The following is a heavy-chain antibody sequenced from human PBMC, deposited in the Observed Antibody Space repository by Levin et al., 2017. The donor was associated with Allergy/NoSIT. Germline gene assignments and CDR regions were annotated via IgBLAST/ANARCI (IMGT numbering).Heavy chain of an antibody. V-gene: IGHV1-18*01. CDR3: ARDGDYGDYALY. CDR2: ISPYNGKT. CDR1: GYTFSSYG. D-gene: IGHD4-17*01. Sequence: TCKASGYTFSSYGLSWVRQAPGQGLEWMGWISPYNGKTSYAQKVQGRVTMTADTSTSTAHMELRSLRSDDTAVYFCARDGDYGDYALYWGQGTLVTVSS. J-gene: IGHJ4*02.